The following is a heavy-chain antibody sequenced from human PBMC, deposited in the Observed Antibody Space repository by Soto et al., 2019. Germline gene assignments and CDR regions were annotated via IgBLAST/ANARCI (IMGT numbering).Heavy chain of an antibody. CDR3: ASPYYYDSSGYHDAFDI. V-gene: IGHV3-23*01. CDR1: GFTFSSYA. Sequence: GGSLRLSCAASGFTFSSYAMSWVRQAPGKGLEWVSAISGSGGSTYYADSVKGRFTISRDNSKNTLYLQMNSLRAEDTAVYYCASPYYYDSSGYHDAFDIWGQGTMVTV. D-gene: IGHD3-22*01. J-gene: IGHJ3*02. CDR2: ISGSGGST.